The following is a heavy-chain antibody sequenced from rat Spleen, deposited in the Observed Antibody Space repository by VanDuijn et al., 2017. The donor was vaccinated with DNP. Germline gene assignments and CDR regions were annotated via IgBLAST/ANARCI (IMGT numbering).Heavy chain of an antibody. Sequence: EVKLVESGGGLVQPGRSLKLSCAASGFNFNDYWMGWVRQAPGKGLEWIGQINKDSSTITYIPSLKDKFTISRDNDQNTLYLQMSKLGSEDTAIYYCARGPNYGGYADFFDYWSQGVMVTVSS. D-gene: IGHD1-11*01. V-gene: IGHV4-2*01. J-gene: IGHJ2*01. CDR1: GFNFNDYW. CDR3: ARGPNYGGYADFFDY. CDR2: INKDSSTI.